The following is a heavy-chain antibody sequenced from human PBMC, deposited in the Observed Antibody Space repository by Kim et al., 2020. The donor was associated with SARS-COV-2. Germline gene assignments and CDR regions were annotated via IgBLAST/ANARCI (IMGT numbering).Heavy chain of an antibody. V-gene: IGHV4-59*01. CDR1: GGSISSYY. Sequence: SETLSLTCTVSGGSISSYYWSWIRQPPGKGLEWIGYIYYSGSTNYNPSLKSRVTISVDTSKNQFSLKLSSVTAADTAVYYCARNSNYDILTGDNYYYYGMDVWGQGTTVTVSS. CDR3: ARNSNYDILTGDNYYYYGMDV. CDR2: IYYSGST. J-gene: IGHJ6*02. D-gene: IGHD3-9*01.